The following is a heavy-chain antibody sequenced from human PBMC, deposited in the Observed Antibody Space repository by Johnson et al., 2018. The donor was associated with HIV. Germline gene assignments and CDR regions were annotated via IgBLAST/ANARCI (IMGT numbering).Heavy chain of an antibody. CDR2: ISYDGSNK. CDR1: GFTFSSYA. J-gene: IGHJ3*02. V-gene: IGHV3-30-3*01. CDR3: AGAHDAFDI. Sequence: QVQLVESGGGVVQPGRSLRLSCAASGFTFSSYAMHWVRQAPGKGLEWVAVISYDGSNKYYADSVKGRFTISRDNAKNSLYLQMNSLRAEDKAVYYCAGAHDAFDIWGQGTMVTVSS.